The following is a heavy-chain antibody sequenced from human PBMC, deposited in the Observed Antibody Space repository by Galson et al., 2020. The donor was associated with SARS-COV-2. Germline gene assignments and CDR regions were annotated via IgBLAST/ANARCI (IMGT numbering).Heavy chain of an antibody. V-gene: IGHV2-70*01. CDR2: IDCEDDK. CDR3: TLSDIAARFQH. CDR1: GFSLSTSGMC. J-gene: IGHJ1*01. Sequence: SGPTLVKPTHTLTPTCTFSGFSLSTSGMCVSWIRQPPGNALEWRALIDCEDDKYHITSLKTRLTISKDTPKNQVILTMNNMDPVDTATYYCTLSDIAARFQHWGQGTLVTVSS. D-gene: IGHD6-6*01.